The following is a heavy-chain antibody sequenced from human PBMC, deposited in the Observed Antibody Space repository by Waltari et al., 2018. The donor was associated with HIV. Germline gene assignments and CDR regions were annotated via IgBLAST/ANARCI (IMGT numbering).Heavy chain of an antibody. CDR2: INPILGTA. V-gene: IGHV1-69*01. CDR1: GGTFSSYA. D-gene: IGHD4-17*01. Sequence: QVQLVQSGAEVKKPGSSVKVSCKASGGTFSSYAISWVRQAPGQALEWMGGINPILGTANYAQKFQGRVTITADESTSTAYMELSSLRSEDTAVYYCARGTVTTVSYYYGMDVWGQGTTVTVSS. J-gene: IGHJ6*02. CDR3: ARGTVTTVSYYYGMDV.